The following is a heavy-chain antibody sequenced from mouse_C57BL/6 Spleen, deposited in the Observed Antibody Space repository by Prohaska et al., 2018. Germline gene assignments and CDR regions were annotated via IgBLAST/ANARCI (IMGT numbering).Heavy chain of an antibody. CDR1: GFTFSGFW. J-gene: IGHJ1*03. V-gene: IGHV11-2*01. Sequence: EEQLLETGGGLVQPGGSRGLSCEGSGFTFSGFWMSWVRQTPGKTLEWIGDINSDGSAINYAPSIKDRVTIFRDNDKSTLYLQMSKVRSEDTATYFCMRYGNHWYFDVWGTGTTVTVSS. CDR3: MRYGNHWYFDV. D-gene: IGHD2-1*01. CDR2: INSDGSAI.